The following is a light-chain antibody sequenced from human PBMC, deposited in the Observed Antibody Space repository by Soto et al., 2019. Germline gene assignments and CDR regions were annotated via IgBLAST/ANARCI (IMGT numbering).Light chain of an antibody. CDR3: QPYNNWPLT. J-gene: IGKJ4*01. Sequence: EIVLTQSPATLSLSPGERATFSCRASQSVSSDLVWYQHKPGQAPRLLIYDASNRATGIPARFSGSGSGTDFTLTISSLEPEDFAVYYCQPYNNWPLTFGGGTKVEIK. CDR2: DAS. V-gene: IGKV3-11*01. CDR1: QSVSSD.